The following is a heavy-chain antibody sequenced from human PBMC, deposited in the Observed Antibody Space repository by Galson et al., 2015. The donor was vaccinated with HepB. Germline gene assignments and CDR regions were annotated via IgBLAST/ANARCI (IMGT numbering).Heavy chain of an antibody. Sequence: SLRLSCAASGFTFSDYYMSWIRQAPGKGLEWVSYISSSSSYTNYADSVKGRFTISRDNAKNSLYLQMNSLRAEDTAVYYCARGGVDWGGWFDPWGQGTLVTVSS. CDR3: ARGGVDWGGWFDP. V-gene: IGHV3-11*05. CDR1: GFTFSDYY. CDR2: ISSSSSYT. D-gene: IGHD3/OR15-3a*01. J-gene: IGHJ5*02.